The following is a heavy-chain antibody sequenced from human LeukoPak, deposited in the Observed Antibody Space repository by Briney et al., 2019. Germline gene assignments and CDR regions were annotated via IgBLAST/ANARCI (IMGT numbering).Heavy chain of an antibody. CDR2: IYFGGGT. CDR1: GFTVSTNY. J-gene: IGHJ4*02. Sequence: GGSLRLSCAASGFTVSTNYMSWVRQAPGKGLEWVSVIYFGGGTRYADSVKGRFIVSRDNSKNTLHLQMNSLRVEDTAVYYCTRPSYGDAPYVDYWGQGTLVTVSS. CDR3: TRPSYGDAPYVDY. D-gene: IGHD4-17*01. V-gene: IGHV3-66*04.